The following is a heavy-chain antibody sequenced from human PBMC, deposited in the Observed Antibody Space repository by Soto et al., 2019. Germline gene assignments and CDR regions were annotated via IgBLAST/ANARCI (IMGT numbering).Heavy chain of an antibody. D-gene: IGHD2-15*01. Sequence: SLRLSCAASGFTFSSYWMSWVRQAPGKGLEWVANIKQDGSEKYYVDSVKGRFTISRDNAKNSLYLQMNSLRAEDAAVYYCARDGRSDAFDIWGQGTMVTVSS. CDR2: IKQDGSEK. J-gene: IGHJ3*02. V-gene: IGHV3-7*01. CDR3: ARDGRSDAFDI. CDR1: GFTFSSYW.